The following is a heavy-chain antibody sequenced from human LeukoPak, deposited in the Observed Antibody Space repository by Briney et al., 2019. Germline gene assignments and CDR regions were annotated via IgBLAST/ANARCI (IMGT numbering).Heavy chain of an antibody. CDR1: GYTFTGYY. Sequence: ASVKVSCKASGYTFTGYYMHWVRQAPGQGLEWMGWINPNSGGTNYAQKFQGRVTMTRDTSISTASMELSRLGSDDTAVYYCAGSFLEMATIPGAFDIWGQGTMVTVSS. CDR3: AGSFLEMATIPGAFDI. V-gene: IGHV1-2*02. D-gene: IGHD5-24*01. CDR2: INPNSGGT. J-gene: IGHJ3*02.